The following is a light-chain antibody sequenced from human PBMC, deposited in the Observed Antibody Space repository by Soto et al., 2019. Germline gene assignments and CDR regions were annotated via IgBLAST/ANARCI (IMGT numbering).Light chain of an antibody. CDR3: LQTYITRA. Sequence: DIQMTQSPSSLSASVGDRVIITCRASQNIGKYLNWYQHKPGKAPKLLIYAASSLQSGVPSRFSGSGSGTDFTLTISNLQPEDFATYFCLQTYITRAFGQGTKVEIK. V-gene: IGKV1-39*01. CDR1: QNIGKY. CDR2: AAS. J-gene: IGKJ1*01.